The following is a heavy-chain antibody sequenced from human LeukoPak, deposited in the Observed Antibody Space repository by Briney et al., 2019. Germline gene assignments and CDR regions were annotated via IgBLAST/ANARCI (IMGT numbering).Heavy chain of an antibody. Sequence: PGGSLRLSCAASGFTFSSYGMHCARQAPGKGPEWVAVIWYDGSNKYYADSVKGRFTISRDNSKNTLYLQMNSLRAEDTAVYYCARRWLRFFDYWGQGTLVTVSS. CDR2: IWYDGSNK. CDR1: GFTFSSYG. J-gene: IGHJ4*02. D-gene: IGHD5-12*01. CDR3: ARRWLRFFDY. V-gene: IGHV3-33*01.